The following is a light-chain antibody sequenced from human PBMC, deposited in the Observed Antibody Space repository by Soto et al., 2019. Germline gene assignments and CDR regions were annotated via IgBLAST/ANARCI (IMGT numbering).Light chain of an antibody. CDR2: SNN. V-gene: IGLV1-44*01. CDR1: SSNIGSNT. J-gene: IGLJ1*01. CDR3: SSYAGSNNFV. Sequence: QSVLTQPPSASGTPGQRVTISCSGSSSNIGSNTVNWYQQLPGTAPKLLIYSNNQRPSGVPDRFSGSKSGTSASLAISGLQSEDDADYYCSSYAGSNNFVFGTGTKVTVL.